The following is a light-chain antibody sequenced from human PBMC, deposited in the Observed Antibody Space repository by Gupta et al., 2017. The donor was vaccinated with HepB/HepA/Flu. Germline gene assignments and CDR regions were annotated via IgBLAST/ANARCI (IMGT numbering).Light chain of an antibody. Sequence: QSVLPQPPSVSEAPRQRVSISCSGRSSNIGHNAVNWYQQLPGKAPKLLIYSDDLLPSGVSDRFSGSKSGTSASLAISGLQSEDEAEYYCAAWDDRLNGYVFGTGTKVSVL. CDR2: SDD. V-gene: IGLV1-36*01. CDR1: SSNIGHNA. J-gene: IGLJ1*01. CDR3: AAWDDRLNGYV.